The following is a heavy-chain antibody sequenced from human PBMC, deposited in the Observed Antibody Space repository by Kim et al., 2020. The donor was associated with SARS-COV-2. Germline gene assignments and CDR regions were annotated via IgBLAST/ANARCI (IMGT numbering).Heavy chain of an antibody. Sequence: GGSLRLSCTASGFTFSSYGMNWVRQAPRKGLEWVSVIYTGAVSTYYADSVKGRFTISRDDSKNTLYLQMNSLRAEDTAVYYCAKDSGGGYYYYYGMDVWG. J-gene: IGHJ6*01. CDR1: GFTFSSYG. V-gene: IGHV3-23*03. CDR2: IYTGAVST. CDR3: AKDSGGGYYYYYGMDV. D-gene: IGHD3-10*01.